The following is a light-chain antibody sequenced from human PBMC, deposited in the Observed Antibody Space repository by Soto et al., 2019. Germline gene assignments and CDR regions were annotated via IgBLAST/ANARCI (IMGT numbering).Light chain of an antibody. CDR3: TSFAGMNNFVV. V-gene: IGLV2-14*02. J-gene: IGLJ2*01. CDR2: EGS. CDR1: SSDVGSYNL. Sequence: QSALTQPASVSGSPRQSITISCTGTSSDVGSYNLVSWYQQHPGKAPKLMIYEGSKRPSGVSNRFSGSKSGNTASLTVSGLQAEDEADYYCTSFAGMNNFVVFGGGTKLTVL.